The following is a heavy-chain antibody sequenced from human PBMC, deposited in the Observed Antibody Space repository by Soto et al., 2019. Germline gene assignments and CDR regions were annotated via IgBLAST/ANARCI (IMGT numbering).Heavy chain of an antibody. CDR1: GYTLTELS. V-gene: IGHV1-24*01. CDR2: FDPEDGET. D-gene: IGHD3-10*01. CDR3: ETGAVLVASGSLPFDY. J-gene: IGHJ4*02. Sequence: ASVKVSCKVSGYTLTELSMHWGRQAPGKGLEWMGGFDPEDGETIYAQNFQGRITMTEDTSTATAYMVLISLRSEDTAVYYFETGAVLVASGSLPFDYWGQGTLVTVSS.